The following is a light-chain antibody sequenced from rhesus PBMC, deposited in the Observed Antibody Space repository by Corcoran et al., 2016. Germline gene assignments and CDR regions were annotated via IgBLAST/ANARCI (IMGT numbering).Light chain of an antibody. J-gene: IGKJ3*01. CDR3: QQYSDTPFT. Sequence: DIQMTQSPSSVSASVGDRVTITCRASQGINRYLAWFQQKPGTATKLLIYTTSNLKSGVPSRCHGSGSWTDFTLTSSSRQPEDFATYYCQQYSDTPFTFGPGTKLDIK. CDR2: TTS. V-gene: IGKV1-25*01. CDR1: QGINRY.